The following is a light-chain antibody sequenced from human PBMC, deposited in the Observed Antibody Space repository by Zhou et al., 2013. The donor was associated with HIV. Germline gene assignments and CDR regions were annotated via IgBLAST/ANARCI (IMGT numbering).Light chain of an antibody. V-gene: IGKV3-20*01. CDR2: GAS. CDR3: QHYSFSPWS. J-gene: IGKJ1*01. Sequence: EIVLTQSPGTLSLSPGERATLSCRASQSVNNNYLAWYQQKPGQAPRLLIYGASSRATGITDRLSGSGSGTDFTLTISRLEPEDFAMYYCQHYSFSPWSFGQGTKVEIK. CDR1: QSVNNNY.